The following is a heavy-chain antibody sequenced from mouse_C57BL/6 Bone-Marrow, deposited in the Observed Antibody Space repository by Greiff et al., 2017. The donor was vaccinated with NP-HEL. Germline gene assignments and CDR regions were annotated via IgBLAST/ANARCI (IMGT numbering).Heavy chain of an antibody. CDR1: GYTFTDYY. D-gene: IGHD2-4*01. Sequence: VQLQQSGPELVKPGASVKISCKASGYTFTDYYVNWVKQSHGKSLEWIGDINPNNGGTSYNQKFKGKATLTVDKSSSTAYMALRSLTSEDSAVYYCARATYYDYDGAMDYWGQGTSVTVSS. V-gene: IGHV1-26*01. CDR3: ARATYYDYDGAMDY. CDR2: INPNNGGT. J-gene: IGHJ4*01.